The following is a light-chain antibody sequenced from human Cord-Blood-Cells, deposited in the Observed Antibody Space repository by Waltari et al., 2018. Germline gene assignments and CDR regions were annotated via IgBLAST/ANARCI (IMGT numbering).Light chain of an antibody. V-gene: IGKV1-27*01. Sequence: IQVTQSPSSLSASVGHRVTITCRASQGLSNYVAWYQQKPGKVPKLLIYAASTLQSGVPSPFSGSGSGTESNLTSSSPQPEDDPTEYGQKYNSATPRNLGGGTKVELK. J-gene: IGKJ4*01. CDR1: QGLSNY. CDR3: QKYNSATPRN. CDR2: AAS.